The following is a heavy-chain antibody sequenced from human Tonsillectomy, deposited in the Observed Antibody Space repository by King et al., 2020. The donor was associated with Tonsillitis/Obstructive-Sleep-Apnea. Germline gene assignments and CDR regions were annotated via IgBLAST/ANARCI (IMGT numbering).Heavy chain of an antibody. Sequence: VQLQESGPGLVKPSETLSLTCTVSGDSISGYYWSWIRQPPGKGLEWIGYIFDSGSTNYNPSLKSRVTIPVDTSKNQFSLKLSSVTAADTAVYYCARNLYSGNPPRYYYYMDVWGKGTTVTVSS. CDR3: ARNLYSGNPPRYYYYMDV. J-gene: IGHJ6*03. CDR2: IFDSGST. CDR1: GDSISGYY. D-gene: IGHD5-12*01. V-gene: IGHV4-59*08.